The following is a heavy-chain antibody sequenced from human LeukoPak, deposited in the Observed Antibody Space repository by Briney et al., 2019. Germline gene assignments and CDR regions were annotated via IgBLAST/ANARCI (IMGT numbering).Heavy chain of an antibody. CDR3: ARGVTLYYYYMDV. D-gene: IGHD5/OR15-5a*01. J-gene: IGHJ6*03. CDR2: ISYDGSNK. V-gene: IGHV3-30-3*01. CDR1: GFTFSSYA. Sequence: PGRSLRLSCAASGFTFSSYAMHWVRQAPGKGLEWVAVISYDGSNKYYADSVKGRFTISRDNSKNTLYLQMNSLRAEDTAVYYCARGVTLYYYYMDVWGKGTTVTVSS.